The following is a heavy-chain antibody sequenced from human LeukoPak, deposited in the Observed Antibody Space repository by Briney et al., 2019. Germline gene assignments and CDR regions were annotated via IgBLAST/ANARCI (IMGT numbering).Heavy chain of an antibody. CDR3: TRQLRRYYYMDV. V-gene: IGHV3-73*01. Sequence: GGSLRLSCAASGFTFSGSAMHWVRQASGKGLEWVGRIRSKANSYATAYAASVKGRFTISRDDSKNTAYLQMNSLKTEDTAVYYCTRQLRRYYYMDVWGKGTTVTVSS. CDR1: GFTFSGSA. CDR2: IRSKANSYAT. D-gene: IGHD2-15*01. J-gene: IGHJ6*03.